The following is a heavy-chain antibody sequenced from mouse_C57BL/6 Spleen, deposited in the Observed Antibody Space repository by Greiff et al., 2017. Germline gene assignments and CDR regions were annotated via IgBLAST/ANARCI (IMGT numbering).Heavy chain of an antibody. CDR1: GYTFTSYW. CDR2: IYPGSGST. Sequence: QVQLQQPGAELVKPGASVKMSCKASGYTFTSYWITWVKQRPGQGLEWIGDIYPGSGSTNYNEKFKSKATLTVDTSSSTAYMQLSSLTSEDSAVYYGERRAYYSNYNAMDYWGQGTSVTVSS. D-gene: IGHD2-5*01. V-gene: IGHV1-55*01. J-gene: IGHJ4*01. CDR3: ERRAYYSNYNAMDY.